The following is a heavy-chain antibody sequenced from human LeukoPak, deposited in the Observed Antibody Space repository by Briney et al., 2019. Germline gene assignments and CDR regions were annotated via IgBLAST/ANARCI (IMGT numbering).Heavy chain of an antibody. CDR2: IYTSGST. J-gene: IGHJ3*02. CDR3: AAEVWYHDAFDI. D-gene: IGHD2-15*01. Sequence: SETLSLTCTVSGGSISSGLYYWSWIRQPAGKGLEWIGRIYTSGSTYYNPSLKSRVTISVDTSKNQFSLKLSSVTAADTAVYYCAAEVWYHDAFDIWGQGTMVTVSS. V-gene: IGHV4-61*02. CDR1: GGSISSGLYY.